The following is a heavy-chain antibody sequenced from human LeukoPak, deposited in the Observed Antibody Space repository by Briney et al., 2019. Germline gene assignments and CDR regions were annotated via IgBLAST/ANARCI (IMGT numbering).Heavy chain of an antibody. CDR2: IYYSGST. CDR1: SGSVSSVSYD. J-gene: IGHJ4*02. CDR3: ARFDSSSSLDY. Sequence: SETLSLTCTVSSGSVSSVSYDWGWVRHPPGKGLDWIGYIYYSGSTNYNPSLKSRVTISVDTSKNQSSLKLSSVTAADTAVYYCARFDSSSSLDYWGQGTLVTVSS. D-gene: IGHD6-6*01. V-gene: IGHV4-61*01.